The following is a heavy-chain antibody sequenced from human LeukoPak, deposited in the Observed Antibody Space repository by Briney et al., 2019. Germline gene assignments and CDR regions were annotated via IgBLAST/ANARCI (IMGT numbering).Heavy chain of an antibody. V-gene: IGHV4-4*07. J-gene: IGHJ5*02. CDR3: ARATSRYYDSSGYLSTFDP. Sequence: SETLSLTCTVSGGSISSYYWSWIRQPAGKGLEWIGRIYTSGSTNYNPSLKSRVTISVDKSKNQFSLKLSSVTAADTAVYYCARATSRYYDSSGYLSTFDPWGQGTLVTVSS. D-gene: IGHD3-22*01. CDR1: GGSISSYY. CDR2: IYTSGST.